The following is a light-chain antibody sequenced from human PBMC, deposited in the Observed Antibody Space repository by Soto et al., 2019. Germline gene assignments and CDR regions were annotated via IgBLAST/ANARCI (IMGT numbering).Light chain of an antibody. CDR2: GAS. V-gene: IGKV3-20*01. Sequence: EIVVTQSPATVSLSPVERATLSFMASQTVIRNYLAWHQQKPGQTPRLLVYGASSRATGIPDRFSGSGSGTDFTLTISRLEPEDFAVYYCQQHGTSPITFGQGTRLEI. CDR3: QQHGTSPIT. CDR1: QTVIRNY. J-gene: IGKJ5*01.